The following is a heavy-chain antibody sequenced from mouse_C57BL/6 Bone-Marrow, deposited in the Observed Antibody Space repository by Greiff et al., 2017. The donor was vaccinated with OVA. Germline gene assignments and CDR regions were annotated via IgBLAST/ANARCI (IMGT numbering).Heavy chain of an antibody. V-gene: IGHV1-62-2*01. CDR3: ARHEDDYSNYGAWFAY. J-gene: IGHJ3*01. Sequence: VHLVESGAELVKPGASVKLSCKASGYTFTEYTIHWVKQRSGQGLEWIGWFYPGSGSIKYNEKFKDKATLTADKSSSTVYMELSRLTSEDSAVYFCARHEDDYSNYGAWFAYWGQGTLVTVSA. D-gene: IGHD2-5*01. CDR1: GYTFTEYT. CDR2: FYPGSGSI.